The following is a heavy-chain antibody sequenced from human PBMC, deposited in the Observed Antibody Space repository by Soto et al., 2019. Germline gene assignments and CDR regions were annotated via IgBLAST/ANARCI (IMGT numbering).Heavy chain of an antibody. D-gene: IGHD2-15*01. CDR1: GYTFSFTTYY. J-gene: IGHJ4*02. CDR2: INPSGGDT. Sequence: QVQLVQSGAEVKKPGASVKVSCKASGYTFSFTTYYIHWVRQAPGQGLEWMGMINPSGGDTRYAQKCKGRVTMTRDTSTSTADMELNSLRSEATAVYYCARDLLAPGSATPIDYFGYWGQGTLVTVSS. CDR3: ARDLLAPGSATPIDYFGY. V-gene: IGHV1-46*01.